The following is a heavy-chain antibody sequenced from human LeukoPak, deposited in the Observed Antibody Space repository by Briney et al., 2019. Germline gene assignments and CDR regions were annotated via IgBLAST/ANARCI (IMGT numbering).Heavy chain of an antibody. D-gene: IGHD3-22*01. CDR1: GGSFSGYY. J-gene: IGHJ4*02. Sequence: PSETLSLTCAVYGGSFSGYYWSWIRQPPGKGLEWIGEINHSGSTNYNPSLKSRVTISVDTSKNQFSLKLSSVTAADTAVYYCARENLVSYDYWGQGTLVTVSS. CDR3: ARENLVSYDY. CDR2: INHSGST. V-gene: IGHV4-34*01.